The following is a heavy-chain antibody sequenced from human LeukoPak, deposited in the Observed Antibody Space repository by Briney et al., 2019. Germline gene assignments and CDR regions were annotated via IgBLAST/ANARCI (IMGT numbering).Heavy chain of an antibody. J-gene: IGHJ4*02. CDR2: VSVEGIGR. Sequence: GSLRLSCAASGFTFSSYTFYWFRQAPGKGLEWVASVSVEGIGRYFPGSVEGRFAISRDDSKKSVFLQMSNLRPEDTAVYFCATVTKVDFNYWGQGTPVTVSS. V-gene: IGHV3-30*09. D-gene: IGHD4-11*01. CDR3: ATVTKVDFNY. CDR1: GFTFSSYT.